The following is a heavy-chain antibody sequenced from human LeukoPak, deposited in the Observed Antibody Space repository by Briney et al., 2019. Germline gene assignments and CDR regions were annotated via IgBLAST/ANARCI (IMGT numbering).Heavy chain of an antibody. Sequence: PSETLSLTCAVYGGSFSGYYWSWIRQPPGKGLEWIGEINHSGSTNYNPSLKSRVTISVDTSKNQFSLKLSSVTAADTAVYYCAILAHVYYYGMDVWGQGTTATVSS. CDR2: INHSGST. CDR1: GGSFSGYY. V-gene: IGHV4-34*01. CDR3: AILAHVYYYGMDV. J-gene: IGHJ6*02.